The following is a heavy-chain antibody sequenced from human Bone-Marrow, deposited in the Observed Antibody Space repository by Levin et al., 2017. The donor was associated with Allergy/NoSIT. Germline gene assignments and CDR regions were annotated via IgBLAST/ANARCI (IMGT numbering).Heavy chain of an antibody. D-gene: IGHD6-13*01. V-gene: IGHV3-66*01. CDR1: GFTVRNSY. CDR3: ARDGGVATGGDY. CDR2: IYSGGDT. J-gene: IGHJ4*02. Sequence: GGSLRLSCVASGFTVRNSYMRWFRQAPGKGLEWVSLIYSGGDTYYADSVKGRFSISRDGSTNTLYLQMNSLRAEDTAVYYCARDGGVATGGDYWGQGTLVTVSS.